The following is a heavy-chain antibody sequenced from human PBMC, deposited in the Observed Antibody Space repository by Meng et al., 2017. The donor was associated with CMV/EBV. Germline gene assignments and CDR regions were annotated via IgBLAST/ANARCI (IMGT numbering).Heavy chain of an antibody. CDR2: IFYSGTS. J-gene: IGHJ4*02. D-gene: IGHD2-2*01. V-gene: IGHV4-31*03. CDR1: GDSIISGGYY. CDR3: ARGSSTGFDY. Sequence: SETLSLTCTVSGDSIISGGYYWSWIRQHPGKGLEWIGYIFYSGTSYYNPSLKSRITMSFDTSKNQFSLNLSSVTAADTAVYYCARGSSTGFDYWGQGTLVTVSS.